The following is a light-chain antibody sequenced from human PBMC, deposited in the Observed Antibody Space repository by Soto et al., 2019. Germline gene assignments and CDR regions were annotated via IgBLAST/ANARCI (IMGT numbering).Light chain of an antibody. CDR1: QGISSY. Sequence: DIQLTQSPSFLSASVGDRVTITCRTSQGISSYLAWYQQKPGKAPQLLISAASTLQSGVPSRFSGSGSGTEFTLTISSLHPEDFATYYCQQLKSYPLSFGGGTKVEI. J-gene: IGKJ4*01. V-gene: IGKV1-9*01. CDR2: AAS. CDR3: QQLKSYPLS.